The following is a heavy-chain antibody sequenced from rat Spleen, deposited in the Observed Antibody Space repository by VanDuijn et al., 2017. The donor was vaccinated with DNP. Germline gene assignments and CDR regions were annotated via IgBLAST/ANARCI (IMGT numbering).Heavy chain of an antibody. CDR1: RFTFNNYW. Sequence: EVQLVESGGGLVQPGRSLKLSCVASRFTFNNYWMTWFRQVPGKGLEWVASITSSGGRTYYPDSVKGRFTISRDNAKSTLYLQMNSLRSEDMATYFCARWYNSGYSFDYWGQGVMVTVSS. D-gene: IGHD4-3*01. V-gene: IGHV5-31*01. CDR2: ITSSGGRT. CDR3: ARWYNSGYSFDY. J-gene: IGHJ2*01.